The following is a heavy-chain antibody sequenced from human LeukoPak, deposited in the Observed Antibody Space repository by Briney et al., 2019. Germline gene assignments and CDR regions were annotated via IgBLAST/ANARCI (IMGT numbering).Heavy chain of an antibody. CDR3: ATVYWYFDV. Sequence: GGSLRLSCAASGLTFSFSNAWMSWVRQAPGKGLEWVGRIRSKTDGGTTDYAAPVKGRFPISRDDSKKPLHLQMSSLTTDDTAVYYCATVYWYFDVWGLGTLVTVSA. J-gene: IGHJ2*01. CDR1: GLTFSFSNAW. V-gene: IGHV3-15*01. CDR2: IRSKTDGGTT.